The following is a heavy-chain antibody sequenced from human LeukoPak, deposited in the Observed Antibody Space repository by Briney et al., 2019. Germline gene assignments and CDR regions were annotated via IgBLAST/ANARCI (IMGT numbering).Heavy chain of an antibody. CDR1: GFTFSSYW. V-gene: IGHV3-7*01. CDR3: ARDLGDCSGGSCYSDDAFDI. Sequence: PGGSLRLSCAASGFTFSSYWMSWVRQAPGKGLEWVANIKKDGSEKYYVDSVKGRFTISRDNAKTSLYLQMNSLRAEDTAVYYCARDLGDCSGGSCYSDDAFDIWGQGTMVTVSS. J-gene: IGHJ3*02. CDR2: IKKDGSEK. D-gene: IGHD2-15*01.